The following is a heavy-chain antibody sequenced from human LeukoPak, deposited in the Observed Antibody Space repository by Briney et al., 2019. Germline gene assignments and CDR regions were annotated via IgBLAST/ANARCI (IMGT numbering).Heavy chain of an antibody. V-gene: IGHV3-48*03. CDR2: ISSSGNFI. CDR1: GFTFRSFE. Sequence: PGGSLRLSCAASGFTFRSFEMNWVRQAPGKGLEWVSYISSSGNFIFYADSVKGRFTISRNNAKNSVYLQMNSLRVEDTAVYYCARVEQRIFDFWGQGTPVTVSS. CDR3: ARVEQRIFDF. J-gene: IGHJ4*02. D-gene: IGHD6-25*01.